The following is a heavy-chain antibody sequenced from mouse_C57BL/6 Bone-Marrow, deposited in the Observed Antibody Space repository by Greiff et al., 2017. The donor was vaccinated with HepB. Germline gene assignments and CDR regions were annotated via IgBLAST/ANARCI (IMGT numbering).Heavy chain of an antibody. CDR2: IHPNSGST. CDR1: GYTFTSYW. D-gene: IGHD1-1*01. V-gene: IGHV1-64*01. Sequence: QVQLQQSGAELVKPGASVKLSCKASGYTFTSYWMHWVKQRPGQGLEWIGMIHPNSGSTNYNEKFKSKATLTVDKSSSTAYMQLSSLTSEDSAVYYCARFTITTVVATDYWYFDVWGTGTTVTVSS. CDR3: ARFTITTVVATDYWYFDV. J-gene: IGHJ1*03.